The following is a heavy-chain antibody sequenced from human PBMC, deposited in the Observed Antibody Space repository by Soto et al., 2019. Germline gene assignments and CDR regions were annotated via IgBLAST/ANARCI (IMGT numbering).Heavy chain of an antibody. Sequence: GGSLRLSCAASGFTFSSYSMNWVRQAPGKGLEWVSYISSSSSTIYYADSVKGRFTISRDNAKNSLYLQMNSLRDEDTAVYYCARSYSSEMSHYGSGSFASWGQGTLVTVSS. CDR1: GFTFSSYS. CDR3: ARSYSSEMSHYGSGSFAS. D-gene: IGHD3-10*01. CDR2: ISSSSSTI. J-gene: IGHJ4*02. V-gene: IGHV3-48*02.